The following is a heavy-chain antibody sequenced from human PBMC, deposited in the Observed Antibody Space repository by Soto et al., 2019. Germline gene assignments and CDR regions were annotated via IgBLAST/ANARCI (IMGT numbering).Heavy chain of an antibody. D-gene: IGHD2-15*01. V-gene: IGHV3-7*03. Sequence: GGSLRLSCAASGFTFSSYWMSWVRQAPGKGLEWVANIKQDGSEKYYVDSVKGRFTISRDNSKNTLYLQMNSLRAEDTAVYYCAKPPFGVVVAAYLDYWGQGTLVTVSS. CDR3: AKPPFGVVVAAYLDY. J-gene: IGHJ4*02. CDR2: IKQDGSEK. CDR1: GFTFSSYW.